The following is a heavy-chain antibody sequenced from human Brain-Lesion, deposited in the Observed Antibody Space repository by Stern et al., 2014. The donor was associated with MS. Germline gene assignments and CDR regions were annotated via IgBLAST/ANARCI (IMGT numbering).Heavy chain of an antibody. D-gene: IGHD2-8*02. CDR2: VYYSGAI. V-gene: IGHV4-39*01. CDR3: AKHACTGAACPFDL. J-gene: IGHJ4*02. Sequence: QLQLQESGPGLVKPSETLSLTCAVSGDSISSYTHYWAWIRQPPGKGLEWIGSVYYSGAIYYNPSLKIPVPISVDTSKNPFSLGLNSVTAADTAVYYCAKHACTGAACPFDLWGQGTLVTVSS. CDR1: GDSISSYTHY.